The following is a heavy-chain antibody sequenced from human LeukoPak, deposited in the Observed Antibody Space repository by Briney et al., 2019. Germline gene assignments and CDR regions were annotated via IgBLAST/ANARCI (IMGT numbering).Heavy chain of an antibody. D-gene: IGHD6-6*01. CDR3: ARYTDGGGSSFTRAFDI. J-gene: IGHJ3*02. Sequence: AAVKVSCKASGYTFTAYYIHWVRQAPGQGLEWMAWISPSSGATDYAQRFQGRVTVTRDTSISTAYMEVSRLTSDDTAVYYCARYTDGGGSSFTRAFDIWGQGTMVTVSS. V-gene: IGHV1-2*02. CDR2: ISPSSGAT. CDR1: GYTFTAYY.